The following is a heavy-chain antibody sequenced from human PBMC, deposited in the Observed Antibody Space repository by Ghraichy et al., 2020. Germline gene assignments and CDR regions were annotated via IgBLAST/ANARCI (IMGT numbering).Heavy chain of an antibody. J-gene: IGHJ4*02. Sequence: SVKASCKASGDTFSDYALSWVRQAPGQGPEWMGGIIPIFGAPTYAQRFQDRVTISADESTRTVYMELSSLRSDDTAIYYCATRGSCGGDCYMYYFDYWGQGTLVIVSS. CDR1: GDTFSDYA. CDR3: ATRGSCGGDCYMYYFDY. D-gene: IGHD2-21*02. V-gene: IGHV1-69*13. CDR2: IIPIFGAP.